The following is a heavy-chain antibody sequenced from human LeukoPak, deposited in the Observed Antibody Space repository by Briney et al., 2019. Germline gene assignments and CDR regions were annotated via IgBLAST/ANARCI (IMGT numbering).Heavy chain of an antibody. CDR2: INHSGST. D-gene: IGHD6-6*01. J-gene: IGHJ4*02. V-gene: IGHV4-34*01. Sequence: KTSETLSLTCAVYGGSFSGYYWSWIRQPPGKGLEWIGEINHSGSTNYNPSLKSRVTISVDTSKNQFSLKLSSVTAADTAVYYCARGDVSSGSTSFDYWGQGTLVTVSS. CDR1: GGSFSGYY. CDR3: ARGDVSSGSTSFDY.